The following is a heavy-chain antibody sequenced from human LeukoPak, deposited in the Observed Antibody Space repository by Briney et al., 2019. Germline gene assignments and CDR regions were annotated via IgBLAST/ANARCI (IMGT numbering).Heavy chain of an antibody. Sequence: VASVKVSCKASGYTFTSYGISWVRQAPGQGLEWMGWISTYNGNTRYAQKFQGRVTMTTDTPTSTAYMELRSLRSDDTAVYFCARDPIVGVTDFFDPWGQGTLVTVSS. CDR3: ARDPIVGVTDFFDP. CDR1: GYTFTSYG. J-gene: IGHJ5*02. D-gene: IGHD1-26*01. V-gene: IGHV1-18*01. CDR2: ISTYNGNT.